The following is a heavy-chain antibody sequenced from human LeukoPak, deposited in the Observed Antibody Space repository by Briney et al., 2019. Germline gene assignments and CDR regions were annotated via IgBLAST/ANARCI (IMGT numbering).Heavy chain of an antibody. CDR3: ARRLTQYDCFDP. V-gene: IGHV6-1*01. D-gene: IGHD2-2*01. CDR2: TYYRSTWYN. J-gene: IGHJ5*02. Sequence: SQTLSLTCAISGDSVSSNSVTWNWIRQSPSRGLEWLGRTYYRSTWYNDHAVSVRGRITVNLDTSKNQFSLHLNSVTPEDTAVYYCARRLTQYDCFDPWGQGILVTVSS. CDR1: GDSVSSNSVT.